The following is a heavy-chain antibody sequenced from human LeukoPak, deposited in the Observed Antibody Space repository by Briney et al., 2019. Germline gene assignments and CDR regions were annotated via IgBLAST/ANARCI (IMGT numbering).Heavy chain of an antibody. CDR2: IYWNDDK. Sequence: TLSLTCTVSGGSISSYYWSWIRQPPGKALEWLALIYWNDDKRYSPSLKSRLTITKDTSKNQVVLTMTNMDPVDTATYYCAHSLGYSYVDYWGQGTLVTVSS. V-gene: IGHV2-5*01. CDR3: AHSLGYSYVDY. D-gene: IGHD5-18*01. CDR1: GGSISSYYW. J-gene: IGHJ4*02.